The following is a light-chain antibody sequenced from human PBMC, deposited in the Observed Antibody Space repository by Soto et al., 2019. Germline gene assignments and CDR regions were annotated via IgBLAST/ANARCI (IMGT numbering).Light chain of an antibody. Sequence: DIQMTQSPSSLSASVGDRVIITCRASQGISNYLAWYQQKPGKVPKLLIYAASTLQSGVPSRFSGSGSGTDFTLTISSLQPEDGASYDCQNYNSAPFTFGGGTNVEIK. CDR2: AAS. J-gene: IGKJ4*01. CDR1: QGISNY. V-gene: IGKV1-27*01. CDR3: QNYNSAPFT.